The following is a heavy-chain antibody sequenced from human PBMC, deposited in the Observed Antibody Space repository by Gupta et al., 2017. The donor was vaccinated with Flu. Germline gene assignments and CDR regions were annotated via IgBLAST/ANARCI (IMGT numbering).Heavy chain of an antibody. CDR1: GFTFISYG. J-gene: IGHJ4*02. D-gene: IGHD6-19*01. Sequence: QVQLVESGGGVVQPGRSLRLSCAASGFTFISYGMHWVRQAPGKGLEWVAVISYDGSNKYYADSVKGRFTISRDNSKNTLYLQMNSLRAEDTAVYYCAKDPVGGIAVAGLDYWGQGTLVTVSS. CDR2: ISYDGSNK. CDR3: AKDPVGGIAVAGLDY. V-gene: IGHV3-30*18.